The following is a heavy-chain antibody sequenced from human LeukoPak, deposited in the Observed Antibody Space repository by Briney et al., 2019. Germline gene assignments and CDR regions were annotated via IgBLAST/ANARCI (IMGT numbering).Heavy chain of an antibody. CDR3: ARERPRMDV. CDR1: GGSISSYY. J-gene: IGHJ6*02. V-gene: IGHV3-53*01. Sequence: PSETLSLTCTVSGGSISSYYWSWIRQPPGKGLEWVSVIYSGGSTYYADSVKGRFTISRDNSKNTLYLQMNSLRAEDTAVYYCARERPRMDVWGQGTTVTVSS. CDR2: IYSGGST.